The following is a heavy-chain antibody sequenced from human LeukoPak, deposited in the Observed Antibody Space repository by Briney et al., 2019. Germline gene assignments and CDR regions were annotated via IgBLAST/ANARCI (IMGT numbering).Heavy chain of an antibody. J-gene: IGHJ4*02. CDR2: IFPGDSET. D-gene: IGHD4-17*01. Sequence: GESLXISCKDSGSNFVDYWIGWVRQVPGRGXXGMAVIFPGDSETTYSPPFQGQVSISVDTSTNTAYLEWSSLKASDTAIYYCARQDLGDYGRNYFQSWGQGTLVIVSS. CDR1: GSNFVDYW. CDR3: ARQDLGDYGRNYFQS. V-gene: IGHV5-51*01.